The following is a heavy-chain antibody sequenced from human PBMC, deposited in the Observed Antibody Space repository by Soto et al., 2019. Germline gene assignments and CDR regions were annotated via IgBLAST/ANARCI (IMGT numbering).Heavy chain of an antibody. V-gene: IGHV3-15*01. CDR2: IKSKTDGGTT. CDR1: GFTFSNAW. CDR3: TTDPAWNPNWFDP. J-gene: IGHJ5*02. Sequence: NPGGSLRLSCAASGFTFSNAWMSWVRQAPGKGLEWVGRIKSKTDGGTTDYAAPVKGRFTISRDDSKNTLYLQMNSLKTEDTAVYYCTTDPAWNPNWFDPWGQGTLVTVSS. D-gene: IGHD1-1*01.